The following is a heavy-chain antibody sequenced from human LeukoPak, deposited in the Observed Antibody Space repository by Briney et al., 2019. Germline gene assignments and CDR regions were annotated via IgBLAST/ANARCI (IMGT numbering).Heavy chain of an antibody. CDR1: GLSLSNYA. D-gene: IGHD3-3*01. V-gene: IGHV3-23*01. CDR3: AKVLEYYDFWSGYYIDY. Sequence: PGGSLRLSCAASGLSLSNYAMSWVRQAPGKGLERVSAISGSGGSTYYADSVKGRFIISRDYSKNTLFLQMNSLSAEDTAVYYCAKVLEYYDFWSGYYIDYWGQGTLVTVSS. J-gene: IGHJ4*02. CDR2: ISGSGGST.